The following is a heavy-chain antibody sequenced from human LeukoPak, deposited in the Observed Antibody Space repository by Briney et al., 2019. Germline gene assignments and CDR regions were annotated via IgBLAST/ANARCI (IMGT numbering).Heavy chain of an antibody. J-gene: IGHJ6*03. D-gene: IGHD2-2*01. CDR3: ARVYEVPAAWDYYYYMDV. CDR1: GGSISSGSYY. CDR2: IYTSGST. Sequence: PSETLSLTCTVSGGSISSGSYYWSWIRQPAGKGLEWIGRIYTSGSTNYNPSLKSRVTISVDTSKNQFSLKLSSVTAADTAVYYCARVYEVPAAWDYYYYMDVWGKGTTVTVSS. V-gene: IGHV4-61*02.